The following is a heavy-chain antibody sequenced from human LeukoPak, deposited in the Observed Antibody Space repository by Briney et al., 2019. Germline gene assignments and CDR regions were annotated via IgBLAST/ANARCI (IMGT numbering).Heavy chain of an antibody. CDR2: IYPGDSDT. V-gene: IGHV5-51*01. D-gene: IGHD4-17*01. CDR1: GYSFTSYW. J-gene: IGHJ4*02. CDR3: ARQHDYGDYGCFDY. Sequence: GESLKIACNGSGYSFTSYWIGWVRQMPGKGLEWMGIIYPGDSDTRYSPSFQGQVTISADKSIRTAYLQWSSLKASDTAIYYCARQHDYGDYGCFDYWGQGTLVTVSS.